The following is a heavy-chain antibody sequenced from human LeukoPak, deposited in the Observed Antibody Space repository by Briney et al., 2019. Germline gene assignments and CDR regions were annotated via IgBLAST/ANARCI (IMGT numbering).Heavy chain of an antibody. V-gene: IGHV3-23*01. Sequence: GGSLRLSCAASGFTFSSSAMSWVRQAPGKGLEWVSAISNNGGYTHYADSVQGRFTISRDNSKSTLCLQMNSLRAEDTAVYYCAKQLGYCSDGSCYFPYWGQGTLVTVSS. D-gene: IGHD2-15*01. CDR1: GFTFSSSA. CDR3: AKQLGYCSDGSCYFPY. CDR2: ISNNGGYT. J-gene: IGHJ4*02.